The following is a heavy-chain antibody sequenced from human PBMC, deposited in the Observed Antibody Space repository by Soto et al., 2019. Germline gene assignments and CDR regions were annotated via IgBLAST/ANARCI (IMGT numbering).Heavy chain of an antibody. D-gene: IGHD6-19*01. CDR1: GFTFSSYS. Sequence: EVQLVESGGGLVKPGGSLRLSCAASGFTFSSYSMNWVRQAPGKGLEWVSSISSSSSYIYYADSVKGRFTISRDNAKNSMYLQMNSLRAEDTAVYYCAREGIAVAGYDFDYWGQGTLVTVSS. CDR3: AREGIAVAGYDFDY. J-gene: IGHJ4*02. V-gene: IGHV3-21*01. CDR2: ISSSSSYI.